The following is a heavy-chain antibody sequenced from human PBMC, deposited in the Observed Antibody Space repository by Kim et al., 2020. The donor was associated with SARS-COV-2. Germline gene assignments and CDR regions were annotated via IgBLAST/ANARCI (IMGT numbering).Heavy chain of an antibody. CDR3: ARVTRSYDFWSGYYTDHYYYGMDV. Sequence: SETLSLTCTVSGGSISSYYWSWIRQPPGKGLEWIGYIYYSGSTNYNPSLKSRVTISVDTSKNQFSLKLSSVTAADTAVYYCARVTRSYDFWSGYYTDHYYYGMDVWGQGTTVTVSS. CDR2: IYYSGST. D-gene: IGHD3-3*01. CDR1: GGSISSYY. J-gene: IGHJ6*02. V-gene: IGHV4-59*01.